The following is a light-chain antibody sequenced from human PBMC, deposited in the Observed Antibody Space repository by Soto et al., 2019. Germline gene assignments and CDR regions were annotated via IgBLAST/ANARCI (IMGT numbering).Light chain of an antibody. J-gene: IGKJ5*01. CDR1: QSVSRSY. CDR3: QQYGTPRSVT. Sequence: EIVLTQSPGTLSLSPGERATLSCRASQSVSRSYLAWYQQKPGQAPRLLMYGASSRATGIPDRFSGSGSGTEFTLTISRLEPEDFAVYYCQQYGTPRSVTFGQGTRLEIK. CDR2: GAS. V-gene: IGKV3-20*01.